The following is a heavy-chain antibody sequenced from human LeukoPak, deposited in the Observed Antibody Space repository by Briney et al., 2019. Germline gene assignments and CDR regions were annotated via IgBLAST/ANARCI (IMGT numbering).Heavy chain of an antibody. CDR1: GFTFSTYW. D-gene: IGHD3-3*01. J-gene: IGHJ4*02. CDR2: IRQDGSEK. V-gene: IGHV3-7*01. CDR3: ARERQNKDFWSGGDY. Sequence: GGSLRLSCAASGFTFSTYWMSWVRQAPGKGLEWVANIRQDGSEKYYVDSVKGRFTISRDNAKNSLYLQMNTLRPEDTAVYYCARERQNKDFWSGGDYWGQGTLVTVSS.